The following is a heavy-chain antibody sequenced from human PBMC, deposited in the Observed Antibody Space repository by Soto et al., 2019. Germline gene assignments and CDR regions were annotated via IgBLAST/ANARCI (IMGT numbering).Heavy chain of an antibody. D-gene: IGHD2-15*01. Sequence: SVKLSCKASGGTFSSYAISWVRPAPGQGLEWMGGIIPIFGTANYAQKFQGRVTITADESTSTAYMELSSLRSEDTAVYYCARGYCSGGSCYLFDYWGQGTLVTAPQ. V-gene: IGHV1-69*13. CDR1: GGTFSSYA. CDR3: ARGYCSGGSCYLFDY. J-gene: IGHJ4*02. CDR2: IIPIFGTA.